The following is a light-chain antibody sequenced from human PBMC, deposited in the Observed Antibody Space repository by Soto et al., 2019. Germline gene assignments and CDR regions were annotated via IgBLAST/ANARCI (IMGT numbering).Light chain of an antibody. CDR1: SRDVGGYDF. J-gene: IGLJ3*02. CDR3: NSYTSSRTLV. V-gene: IGLV2-14*01. Sequence: QSALTQPASVSGSPGQSITISCTGTSRDVGGYDFVSWYQQHPGKAPKLIIYEVSNRPSGVSNRFSGSKSGNTASLSISGLQAEDEADYYCNSYTSSRTLVFGGGTKLTV. CDR2: EVS.